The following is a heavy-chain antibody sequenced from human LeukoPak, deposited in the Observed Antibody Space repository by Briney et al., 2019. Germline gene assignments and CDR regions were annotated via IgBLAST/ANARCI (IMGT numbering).Heavy chain of an antibody. CDR2: LWANGRNN. CDR1: GFGFSCCG. J-gene: IGHJ3*02. D-gene: IGHD4/OR15-4a*01. V-gene: IGHV3-33*01. CDR3: ARERAPFDGFDI. Sequence: PGRSLRLSCAASGFGFSCCGMPWVRQAPGKGLDWVAVLWANGRNNYYADSVEGRFTISRDSSKNTLYLQMTSLRADDTAIYYCARERAPFDGFDIWGRGTVVTVSS.